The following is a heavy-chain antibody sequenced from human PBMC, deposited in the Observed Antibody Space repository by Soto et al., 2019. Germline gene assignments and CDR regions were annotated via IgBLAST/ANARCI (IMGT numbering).Heavy chain of an antibody. J-gene: IGHJ6*02. CDR1: GGPISSGGYS. V-gene: IGHV4-30-2*01. Sequence: QLQLQESGSGLVKPSQTLSLTCAVSGGPISSGGYSWSWIRQPPGKGLEWIGYIYHGGYTYYNPSLKSRVTISVDRSKNQFSLKLSSVTAADTAVYYCARAHYGDYGYGMDVWGQGTTVTVSS. D-gene: IGHD4-17*01. CDR2: IYHGGYT. CDR3: ARAHYGDYGYGMDV.